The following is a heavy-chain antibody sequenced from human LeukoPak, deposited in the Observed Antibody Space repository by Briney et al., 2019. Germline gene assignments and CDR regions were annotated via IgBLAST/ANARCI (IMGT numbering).Heavy chain of an antibody. CDR3: ASPKAGYSGSYHYYFDY. D-gene: IGHD1-26*01. V-gene: IGHV1-69*05. Sequence: SVKVSCKASGGTFSSYAISWVRQAPGQGLEWMGGIIPIFGTAIYAQKFQGRVTITTDESTSTAYMELSSLRSEDTAVYYCASPKAGYSGSYHYYFDYWGQGTLVTVSS. J-gene: IGHJ4*02. CDR2: IIPIFGTA. CDR1: GGTFSSYA.